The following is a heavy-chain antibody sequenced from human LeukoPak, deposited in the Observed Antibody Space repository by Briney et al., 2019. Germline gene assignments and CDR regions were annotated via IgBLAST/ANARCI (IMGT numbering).Heavy chain of an antibody. J-gene: IGHJ4*02. CDR1: GGSISSYY. Sequence: SETLSLTCTVSGGSISSYYWSWIRQPPGKGLEWIGYIYYSGSTNYNPSLKSRVTISVDTSKNQFSLKLSSVTAADTAVYYCARLPNYDILTGYSPLDYWGQGTLVTVSS. V-gene: IGHV4-59*08. CDR3: ARLPNYDILTGYSPLDY. D-gene: IGHD3-9*01. CDR2: IYYSGST.